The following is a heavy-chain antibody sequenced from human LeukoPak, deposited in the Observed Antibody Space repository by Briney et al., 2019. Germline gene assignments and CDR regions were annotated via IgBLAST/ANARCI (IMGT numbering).Heavy chain of an antibody. J-gene: IGHJ4*02. D-gene: IGHD3-3*01. CDR1: GFTFSSYA. CDR3: ARSMLRFLEWLPVGY. Sequence: GGSLRLSCAASGFTFSSYAMHWVRQAPGKGLEYVSAISSNGGSTYYANSVKGRFTIPRDNSKNTLYLQMGSLRAEDMAVYYCARSMLRFLEWLPVGYWGQGTLVTVSS. V-gene: IGHV3-64*01. CDR2: ISSNGGST.